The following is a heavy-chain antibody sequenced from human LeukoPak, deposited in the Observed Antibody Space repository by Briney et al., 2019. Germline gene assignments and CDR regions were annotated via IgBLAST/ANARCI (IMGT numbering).Heavy chain of an antibody. Sequence: ASVKVSFKASGYTFTGYFMHWVRQAPGQGLDWMGWINPNTGGTKYAQKFQGRVTMTRDTSIGTAYMELSTVTSDDTAVYFCARVHATGYFSLDLGYWGQGTLVTFSS. CDR1: GYTFTGYF. CDR3: ARVHATGYFSLDLGY. CDR2: INPNTGGT. V-gene: IGHV1-2*02. J-gene: IGHJ4*02. D-gene: IGHD3-9*01.